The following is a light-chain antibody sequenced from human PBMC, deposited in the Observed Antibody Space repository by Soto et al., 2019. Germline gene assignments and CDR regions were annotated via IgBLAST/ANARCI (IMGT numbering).Light chain of an antibody. J-gene: IGKJ1*01. Sequence: EIVLTQSPGTLSLSPGERATLSCRASQSVSSSYLTCHQPKRGQAPRLIMYGASTRATGILDRFSGSGSGTEFTLTISRLESEDFARSKSQQYGSSPSTSGQGT. CDR3: QQYGSSPST. V-gene: IGKV3-20*01. CDR1: QSVSSSY. CDR2: GAS.